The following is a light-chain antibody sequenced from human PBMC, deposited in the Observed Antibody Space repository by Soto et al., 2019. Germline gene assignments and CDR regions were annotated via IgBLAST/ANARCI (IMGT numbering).Light chain of an antibody. CDR2: GAS. CDR3: QHHNSYSQT. Sequence: GDRVTITCRASQSIRYYLAWYQQMPGKAPKILIYGASSLQSGVPSRFSGSGSGTEFTLTISSLQPDDFATYFCQHHNSYSQTFGQGTKVEIK. J-gene: IGKJ1*01. CDR1: QSIRYY. V-gene: IGKV1-5*01.